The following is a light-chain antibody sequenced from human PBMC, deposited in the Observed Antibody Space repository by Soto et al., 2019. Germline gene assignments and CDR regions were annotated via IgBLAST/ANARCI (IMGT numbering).Light chain of an antibody. J-gene: IGKJ1*01. Sequence: EIVLTQSPGTLSLSPGERGTLSCRASQNLGTLYLAWFQQKSGQAPRLLIYSASRRATGIPDRFTGSGSGTDFTLTINRVEPEDFAVYFCQQYAGSPRTFGQGTEVDIK. CDR3: QQYAGSPRT. V-gene: IGKV3-20*01. CDR2: SAS. CDR1: QNLGTLY.